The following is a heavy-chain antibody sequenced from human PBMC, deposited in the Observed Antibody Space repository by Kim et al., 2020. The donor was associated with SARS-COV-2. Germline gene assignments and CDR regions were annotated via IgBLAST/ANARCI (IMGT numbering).Heavy chain of an antibody. D-gene: IGHD3-22*01. Sequence: SETLSLTCTVSGGSISSYYWSWIRQPPGKGLEWIGYIYYSGSTNYNPSLKSRVTISVDTSKNQFSLKLSSVTAADTAVYYCARAAYSSGYYFDYWGQGTL. CDR3: ARAAYSSGYYFDY. V-gene: IGHV4-59*01. CDR1: GGSISSYY. J-gene: IGHJ4*02. CDR2: IYYSGST.